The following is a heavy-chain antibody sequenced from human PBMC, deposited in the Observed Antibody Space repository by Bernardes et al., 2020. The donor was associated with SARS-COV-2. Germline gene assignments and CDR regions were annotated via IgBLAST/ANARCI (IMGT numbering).Heavy chain of an antibody. CDR1: VFSLSTGGVG. V-gene: IGHV2-5*02. CDR2: IYWDDDK. CDR3: AHRRSRLRGPYSDY. Sequence: SSPTLVKPSPTLTLTSPFSVFSLSTGGVGVGCIRQPPGKALECLALIYWDDDKRYSPSLKSRLTITKDTSKNQVVLTMTNMDPVDTATYYCAHRRSRLRGPYSDYWGQGT. D-gene: IGHD4-17*01. J-gene: IGHJ4*02.